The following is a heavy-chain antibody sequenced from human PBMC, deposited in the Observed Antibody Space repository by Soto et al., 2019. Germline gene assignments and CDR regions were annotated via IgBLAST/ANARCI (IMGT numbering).Heavy chain of an antibody. Sequence: GGSLRLSCEASGFTFSSYAMHWVRQAPGKGLEWVAVISYDGSNKYYADSVKGRFTISRDNSKNTLYLQMNSLRAEDTAVYYCARDQIEGYGMDVWGQGTTVTVSS. CDR1: GFTFSSYA. J-gene: IGHJ6*02. D-gene: IGHD3-22*01. CDR2: ISYDGSNK. CDR3: ARDQIEGYGMDV. V-gene: IGHV3-30-3*01.